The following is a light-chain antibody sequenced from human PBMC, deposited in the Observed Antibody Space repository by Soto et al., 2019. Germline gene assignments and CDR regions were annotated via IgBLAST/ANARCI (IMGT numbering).Light chain of an antibody. CDR2: DNN. J-gene: IGLJ2*01. Sequence: QSVLTQPPSVSGAPGQRVSISCTGGRSNIGAGYDVQWYQQFPGRAPKLLIFDNNDRPSGVPDRFSGSKSGTSASLAITGLQAEDEAEYFCQSYDSDLSVVLFGGGTKLTLL. CDR1: RSNIGAGYD. CDR3: QSYDSDLSVVL. V-gene: IGLV1-40*01.